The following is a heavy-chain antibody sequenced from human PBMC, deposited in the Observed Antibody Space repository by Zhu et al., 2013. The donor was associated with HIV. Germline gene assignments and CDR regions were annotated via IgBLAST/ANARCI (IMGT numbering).Heavy chain of an antibody. CDR3: AQHSGYDYAYYYGMDV. Sequence: EVQLLESGGGLVQPGGSLRLSCAASGFTFSSYAMSWVRQAPGKGLEWVSAISGSGGSTYYADSVKGRFTISRDNSKNTLYLQMNSLRAEDTAVYYCAQHSGYDYAYYYGMDVWGQGTTVTVSS. D-gene: IGHD5-12*01. J-gene: IGHJ6*02. V-gene: IGHV3-23*01. CDR2: ISGSGGST. CDR1: GFTFSSYA.